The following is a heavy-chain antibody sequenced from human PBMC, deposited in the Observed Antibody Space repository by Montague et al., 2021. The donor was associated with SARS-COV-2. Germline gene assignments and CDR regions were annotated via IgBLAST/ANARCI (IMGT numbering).Heavy chain of an antibody. J-gene: IGHJ5*02. D-gene: IGHD3-10*01. CDR3: AREGGEGWFDP. Sequence: SETLSLTCTVSGGSISRNNWSGSRRPQGKDWKWLGNTYKRGRPVKNPPPKSRVTISVDTSRNQFSLNLSSVAAAVTAVYCCAREGGEGWFDPWGQGTMVTVSS. V-gene: IGHV4-59*01. CDR2: TYKRGRP. CDR1: GGSISRNN.